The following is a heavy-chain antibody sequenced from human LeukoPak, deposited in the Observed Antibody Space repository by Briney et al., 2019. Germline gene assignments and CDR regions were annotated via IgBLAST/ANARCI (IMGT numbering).Heavy chain of an antibody. CDR1: GFTFDDYA. D-gene: IGHD6-13*01. CDR2: ISGDGGST. J-gene: IGHJ3*02. V-gene: IGHV3-43*02. Sequence: GGSLRLSCAASGFTFDDYAMHWLRQAPGKGLEWVSLISGDGGSTYYADSVKGRFTISRDNSKNSLYLQMNSLRTADTALYYCAKDYSSSWYYAFDIWGQGTMVTVSS. CDR3: AKDYSSSWYYAFDI.